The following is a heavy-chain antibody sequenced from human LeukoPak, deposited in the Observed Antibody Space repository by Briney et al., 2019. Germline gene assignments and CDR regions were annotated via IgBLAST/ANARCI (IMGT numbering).Heavy chain of an antibody. CDR3: ARDEPYYDFWSGYSNNWFDP. D-gene: IGHD3-3*01. V-gene: IGHV3-23*01. Sequence: GGSLRLSCAASGFSFSSYAMTWVRQAPGRGLEWVSAISDSGTSTYYADSVKGRFSISRDNSKSTLYLQMNSLRAEDTAVYYCARDEPYYDFWSGYSNNWFDPWGQGTLVTVSS. CDR1: GFSFSSYA. J-gene: IGHJ5*02. CDR2: ISDSGTST.